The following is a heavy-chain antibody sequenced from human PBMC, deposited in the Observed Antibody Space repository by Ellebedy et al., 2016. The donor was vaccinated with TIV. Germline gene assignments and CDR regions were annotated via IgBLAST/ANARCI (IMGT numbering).Heavy chain of an antibody. V-gene: IGHV4-59*01. CDR2: IYYSGST. CDR3: ARETRRDYYYGMDV. CDR1: GGSISSYY. J-gene: IGHJ6*02. Sequence: GSLRLXXTVSGGSISSYYWSWIRQPPGKGLEWIGYIYYSGSTNYNPSLKSRVTISVDTSKNQFSLKLSSVTAADTAVYYCARETRRDYYYGMDVWGQGTTVTVSS.